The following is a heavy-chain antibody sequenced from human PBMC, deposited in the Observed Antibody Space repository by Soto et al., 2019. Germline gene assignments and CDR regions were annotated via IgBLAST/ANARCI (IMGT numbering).Heavy chain of an antibody. V-gene: IGHV1-2*02. D-gene: IGHD1-26*01. CDR1: GGTFNNSA. J-gene: IGHJ6*02. Sequence: ASVKVSCTASGGTFNNSAISGVRQAPGQGLEWMGWINPNSGGTSYVQTFQGRVTMTRDTSISTAYIELSRLRSDDTAVYYCARDPNIVGATHGGYYYYYGMDVWGQGTTVTVSS. CDR3: ARDPNIVGATHGGYYYYYGMDV. CDR2: INPNSGGT.